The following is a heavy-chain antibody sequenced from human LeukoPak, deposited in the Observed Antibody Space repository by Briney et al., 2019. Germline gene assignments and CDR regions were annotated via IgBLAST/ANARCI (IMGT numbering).Heavy chain of an antibody. CDR1: EFARRTSGIH. Sequence: APTLFYPTPTLTLTCTFSEFARRTSGIHVGWIRQPRAKALEWLSVMYWDDDKRYSPSLKSRPTFTKDTTNKQDVLTISNWAPVDTATYYCAHRQGNSLHFDHWGQGTLVTVSS. D-gene: IGHD1-7*01. CDR2: MYWDDDK. CDR3: AHRQGNSLHFDH. J-gene: IGHJ4*02. V-gene: IGHV2-5*02.